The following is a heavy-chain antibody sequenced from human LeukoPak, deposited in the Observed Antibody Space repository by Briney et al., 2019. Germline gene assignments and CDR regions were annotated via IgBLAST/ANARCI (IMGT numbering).Heavy chain of an antibody. D-gene: IGHD3-16*01. CDR3: ARLDGAWGYFDY. CDR2: IYHSGST. Sequence: SETLSLTCTVSGGSISSDAYYWGWIRQPTKKGLEWIGTIYHSGSTYLNPSLRSLLTISVDTSKNQFSLNLSSVTAADTAVYYCARLDGAWGYFDYWGQGTLVTVSS. J-gene: IGHJ4*02. CDR1: GGSISSDAYY. V-gene: IGHV4-39*01.